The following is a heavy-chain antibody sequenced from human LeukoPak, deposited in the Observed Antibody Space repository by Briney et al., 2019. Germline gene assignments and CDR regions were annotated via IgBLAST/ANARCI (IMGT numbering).Heavy chain of an antibody. CDR2: IIPILGIA. Sequence: SVKVSCKASGGTFSSYAISWVRQAPGQGLEWMGRIIPILGIANYAQKFQGRVTITADKSTSTAYMELSSLRSEDTAVYYCARTEPQKIYGDYVYYYGMDVWGQGTTVTVSS. CDR3: ARTEPQKIYGDYVYYYGMDV. J-gene: IGHJ6*02. D-gene: IGHD4-17*01. CDR1: GGTFSSYA. V-gene: IGHV1-69*04.